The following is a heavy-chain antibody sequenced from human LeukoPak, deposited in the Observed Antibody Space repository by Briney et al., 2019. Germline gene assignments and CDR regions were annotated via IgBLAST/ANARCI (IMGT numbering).Heavy chain of an antibody. CDR3: AGTGTKTYYYDSSGYYYD. V-gene: IGHV1-69*01. Sequence: SVKVSCKASGGTFSSYAISWARQAPGQGLEWMGGIIPIFGTANYAQKFQVRVTITADESTSTAYMELSSLRSEDTAVYYCAGTGTKTYYYDSSGYYYDWGQGTLVTVSS. CDR2: IIPIFGTA. D-gene: IGHD3-22*01. J-gene: IGHJ4*02. CDR1: GGTFSSYA.